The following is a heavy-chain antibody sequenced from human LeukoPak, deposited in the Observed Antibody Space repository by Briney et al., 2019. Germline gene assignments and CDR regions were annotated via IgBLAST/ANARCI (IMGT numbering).Heavy chain of an antibody. V-gene: IGHV3-7*01. CDR2: VNTDGSVK. CDR1: GFTFSSYW. Sequence: GGSLRLSCAASGFTFSSYWMDWVRQAPGKGLEWVAKVNTDGSVKHYVDSVKGRFTVSRDNTKNSLYLEMNSLRAEDTAFYYCAKNFGWQQFDYWGQGTLVTVSS. J-gene: IGHJ4*02. D-gene: IGHD5-24*01. CDR3: AKNFGWQQFDY.